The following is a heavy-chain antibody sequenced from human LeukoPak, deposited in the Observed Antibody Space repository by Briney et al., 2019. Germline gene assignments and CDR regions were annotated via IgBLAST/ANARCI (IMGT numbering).Heavy chain of an antibody. CDR1: GGSISSYY. V-gene: IGHV4-59*08. Sequence: SETLSLTCTVSGGSISSYYWSWIRQPPGKGLEWIGYIYYSGSTNYNPSLKSRVTISVDTSKNQFSLKLSSVTAADTAVYYCARGGWSSGWYASGWFDPWGQGTLVTVSS. CDR2: IYYSGST. J-gene: IGHJ5*02. D-gene: IGHD6-19*01. CDR3: ARGGWSSGWYASGWFDP.